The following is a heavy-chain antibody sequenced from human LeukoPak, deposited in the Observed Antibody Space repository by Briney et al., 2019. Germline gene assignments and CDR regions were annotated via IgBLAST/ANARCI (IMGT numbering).Heavy chain of an antibody. V-gene: IGHV1-69*01. CDR2: IIPIFGTA. D-gene: IGHD6-13*01. CDR3: AGRFGSSLSWFDP. Sequence: SVKVSCKASGGTFNSYAISWVRQAPGQGLEWMGGIIPIFGTANYAQKFQGRVTITEDESTSTAYMELSSLRSEDTAVYYCAGRFGSSLSWFDPWGQGTLVTVSS. J-gene: IGHJ5*02. CDR1: GGTFNSYA.